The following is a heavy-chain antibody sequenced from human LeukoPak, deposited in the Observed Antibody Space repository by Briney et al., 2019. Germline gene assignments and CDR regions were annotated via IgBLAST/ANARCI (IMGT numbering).Heavy chain of an antibody. Sequence: PGGSLGLPRVASGFTFSSYSMPWVRRAPGKGLEWVSIISASGDNTYYADSVKGRFTISRDNSKNTLFLQMHSLRADATAAYYGAKRDGDNWGSFDYWGQGTLVTVSS. CDR2: ISASGDNT. J-gene: IGHJ4*02. V-gene: IGHV3-23*01. CDR1: GFTFSSYS. CDR3: AKRDGDNWGSFDY. D-gene: IGHD7-27*01.